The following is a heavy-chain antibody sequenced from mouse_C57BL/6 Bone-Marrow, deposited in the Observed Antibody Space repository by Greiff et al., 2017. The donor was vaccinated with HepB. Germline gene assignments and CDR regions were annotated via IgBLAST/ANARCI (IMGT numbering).Heavy chain of an antibody. CDR1: GYTFTSYW. Sequence: VQLQQSGAELVMPGASVKLSCKASGYTFTSYWMHWVQQRPGQGLEWIGEIDPSDSYTTYNQKFKGKSTLTVDKSSSTAYMKLSSLTSEDSAVYYCARRELGTYWYFDVWGTGTTVTVSS. D-gene: IGHD3-3*01. CDR2: IDPSDSYT. V-gene: IGHV1-69*01. CDR3: ARRELGTYWYFDV. J-gene: IGHJ1*03.